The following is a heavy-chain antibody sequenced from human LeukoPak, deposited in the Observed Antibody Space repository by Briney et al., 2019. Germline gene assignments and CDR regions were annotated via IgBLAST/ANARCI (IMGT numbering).Heavy chain of an antibody. Sequence: PSETLSLTCTVSGGSISSYYWSWIRQPPGKGLEWIGYIYYSGSTNYNPSLKSRVTISVDTSKNQFSLKLSSVTAADTAVYYCARDDRVVRGVISHWGQGTLVTVSS. V-gene: IGHV4-59*01. J-gene: IGHJ4*02. CDR2: IYYSGST. CDR1: GGSISSYY. D-gene: IGHD3-10*01. CDR3: ARDDRVVRGVISH.